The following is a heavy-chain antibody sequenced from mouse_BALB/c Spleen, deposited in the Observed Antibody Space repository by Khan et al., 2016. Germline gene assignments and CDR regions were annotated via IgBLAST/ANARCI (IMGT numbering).Heavy chain of an antibody. CDR3: ARFTTAWFAY. D-gene: IGHD1-1*01. Sequence: EVKLLESGGGLVQPGGSLKLSCAASGFDFSSYWMSWVRQAPGKGLEWIGEINPDSSTIKYTPSLKDKFIISRDTAKNTLYLQMSKVRSEDTPLSYCARFTTAWFAYWGQGTLVTVSA. V-gene: IGHV4-1*02. J-gene: IGHJ3*01. CDR1: GFDFSSYW. CDR2: INPDSSTI.